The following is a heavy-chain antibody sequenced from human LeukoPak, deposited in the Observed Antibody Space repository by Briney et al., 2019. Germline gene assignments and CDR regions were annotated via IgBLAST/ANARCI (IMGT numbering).Heavy chain of an antibody. J-gene: IGHJ4*02. Sequence: SGPTLVNPTQTLTLTCTFSGFSLSTSGMCVSWIRQPPGKALEWLARIDWDDDKYYSTSLKTRLTISKDTSKNQVVLTMTNMDPVDTATYYCARTYYDIVVVPAAPHFDYWGQGTLVTVSS. V-gene: IGHV2-70*11. CDR1: GFSLSTSGMC. CDR3: ARTYYDIVVVPAAPHFDY. CDR2: IDWDDDK. D-gene: IGHD2-2*01.